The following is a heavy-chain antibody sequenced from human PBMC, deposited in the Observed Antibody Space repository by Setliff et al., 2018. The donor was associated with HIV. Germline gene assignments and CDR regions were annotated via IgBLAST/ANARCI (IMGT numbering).Heavy chain of an antibody. D-gene: IGHD3-22*01. J-gene: IGHJ5*02. CDR2: IHYNEKT. V-gene: IGHV4-39*01. Sequence: SETLSLTCTVSGGSASNSRYYWAWIRQPPGKGLEYIGSIHYNEKTYYNPSLKSRVTISIDTSKNQFSLNLTSVTAADTAFYYCASRVYYYDSNNFLREEGFDPWGQGTLVTVS. CDR3: ASRVYYYDSNNFLREEGFDP. CDR1: GGSASNSRYY.